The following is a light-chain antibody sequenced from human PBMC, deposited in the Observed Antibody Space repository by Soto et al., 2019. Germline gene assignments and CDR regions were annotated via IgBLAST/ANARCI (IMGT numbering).Light chain of an antibody. V-gene: IGKV1-33*01. J-gene: IGKJ4*01. CDR1: QDISNY. CDR2: DAS. CDR3: QQYDNLPP. Sequence: DIQMTQSPSSLSASVGDRVTIICQASQDISNYLNWYQQKPGKAPKLLIYDASNLETGVPSRFSGSGSGTDFTFTISSLQPEDIATYYCQQYDNLPPFGGGNKVEIQ.